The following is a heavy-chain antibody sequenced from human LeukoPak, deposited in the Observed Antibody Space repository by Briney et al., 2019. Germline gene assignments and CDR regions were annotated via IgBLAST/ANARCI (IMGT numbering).Heavy chain of an antibody. J-gene: IGHJ4*02. CDR2: ISGSGGCT. CDR1: GFTFSSYA. D-gene: IGHD3-10*01. V-gene: IGHV3-23*01. CDR3: AKDRYYYGSGSSYGGYFDY. Sequence: PGGSLRLSCAASGFTFSSYAMSWVRQAPGKGLEWVSAISGSGGCTYYADSVKGRFTISRDNSKNTLYLQMNSLRAEDTAVYYCAKDRYYYGSGSSYGGYFDYWGQGTLVTVSS.